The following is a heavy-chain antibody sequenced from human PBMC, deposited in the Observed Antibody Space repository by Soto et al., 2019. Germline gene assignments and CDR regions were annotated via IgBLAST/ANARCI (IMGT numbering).Heavy chain of an antibody. CDR2: ISSSSSYI. D-gene: IGHD6-13*01. CDR3: AREGSAGYSSSWPRYYFDY. J-gene: IGHJ4*02. V-gene: IGHV3-21*01. CDR1: GFTFSSYS. Sequence: PGGSLRLSCAASGFTFSSYSMNWVRQAPGKGLEWVSSISSSSSYIYYADSVKGRFTISRDNAKNSLYPQMNSLRAEDTAVYYCAREGSAGYSSSWPRYYFDYWGQGTLVTVSS.